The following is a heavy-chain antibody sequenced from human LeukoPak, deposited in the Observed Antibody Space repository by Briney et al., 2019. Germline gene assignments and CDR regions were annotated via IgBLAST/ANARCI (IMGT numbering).Heavy chain of an antibody. CDR2: ISGSGDTT. D-gene: IGHD1-1*01. Sequence: GGSLRLSCAASGFTFNRYAMSWVRQAPGKGLEWVSTISGSGDTTYFADSVKGRFIISRDNSKNTVYLQVTSLRVGDTATYFCAKGSRLDCYDYWGQGTLVTVSS. CDR3: AKGSRLDCYDY. CDR1: GFTFNRYA. J-gene: IGHJ4*02. V-gene: IGHV3-23*01.